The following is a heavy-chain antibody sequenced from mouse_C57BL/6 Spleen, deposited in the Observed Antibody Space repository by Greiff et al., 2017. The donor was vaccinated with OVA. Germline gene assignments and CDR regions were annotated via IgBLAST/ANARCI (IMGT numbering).Heavy chain of an antibody. CDR1: GYTFTSYW. Sequence: QVQLQQPGAELVKPGASVKLSCKASGYTFTSYWMHWVKQRPGQGLEWIGMIHPNSGSTNYNEKFKSKATLTVDKSSSTAYMQLSSLTSEDSAVYYCARSERGYCNYVYWGQGTTLTVSS. D-gene: IGHD2-1*01. J-gene: IGHJ2*01. V-gene: IGHV1-64*01. CDR3: ARSERGYCNYVY. CDR2: IHPNSGST.